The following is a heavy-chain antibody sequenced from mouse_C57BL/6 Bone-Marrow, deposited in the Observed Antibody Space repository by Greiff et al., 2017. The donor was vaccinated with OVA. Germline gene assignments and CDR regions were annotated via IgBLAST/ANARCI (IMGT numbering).Heavy chain of an antibody. CDR3: ARRLQDWYYDV. D-gene: IGHD3-2*02. V-gene: IGHV1-53*01. CDR2: INPSNGGT. Sequence: QVHVKQSGTELVKPGASVKLSCKASGYTFTSYWMHWVKQRPGQGLEWIGNINPSNGGTNYNEKFKSKATLTVDKSSSTAYMQLSSLTSEDSAVYYCARRLQDWYYDVWGTGTTVTVSS. J-gene: IGHJ1*03. CDR1: GYTFTSYW.